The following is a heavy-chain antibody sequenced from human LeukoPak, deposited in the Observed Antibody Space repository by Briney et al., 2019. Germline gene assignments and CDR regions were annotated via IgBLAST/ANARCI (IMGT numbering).Heavy chain of an antibody. D-gene: IGHD1-26*01. V-gene: IGHV1-8*01. Sequence: ASVKVSCTASGYTFTSYDINWVRQATGQGLEWMGWMNPNSGNTGYAQKFQGRVTMTTDTSTSTVYMELRSLRSDDTAVYYCGRDYSGYDGMDVWGKGTTVTVSS. CDR1: GYTFTSYD. CDR3: GRDYSGYDGMDV. CDR2: MNPNSGNT. J-gene: IGHJ6*04.